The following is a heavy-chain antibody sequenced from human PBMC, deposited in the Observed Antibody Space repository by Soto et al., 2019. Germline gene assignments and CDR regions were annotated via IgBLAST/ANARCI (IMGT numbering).Heavy chain of an antibody. CDR3: ARQFHLGIGAPGSFPFDS. CDR2: IYPGGSDV. D-gene: IGHD6-13*01. CDR1: GYSFTNHW. J-gene: IGHJ3*02. V-gene: IGHV5-51*01. Sequence: GESLKISCKGSGYSFTNHWIGWVRQMPGKGLEWMGIIYPGGSDVRYSPSFQGQVTITADKSISTAYLQWSSLKASDSAMYYCARQFHLGIGAPGSFPFDSWGQGTMVTVSS.